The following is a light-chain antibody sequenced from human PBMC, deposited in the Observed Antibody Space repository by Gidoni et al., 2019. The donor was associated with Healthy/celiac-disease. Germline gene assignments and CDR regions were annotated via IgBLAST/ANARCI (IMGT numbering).Light chain of an antibody. CDR1: QSVSSSD. J-gene: IGKJ4*01. Sequence: EIVFTQPPGTLSLSPGERATLPCRVSQSVSSSDLAWYQQKPGQAPRLLIYGASSRATGIPDRFSGSGSGTDFTLTISRLEPEDFAVYYCQQYDSSPFFGGGTKVEIK. CDR3: QQYDSSPF. V-gene: IGKV3-20*01. CDR2: GAS.